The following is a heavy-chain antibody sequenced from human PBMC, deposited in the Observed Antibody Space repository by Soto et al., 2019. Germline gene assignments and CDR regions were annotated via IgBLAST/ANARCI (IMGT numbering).Heavy chain of an antibody. D-gene: IGHD4-17*01. J-gene: IGHJ4*02. CDR2: IYYSGST. CDR3: ARLTTVTSYYFDY. V-gene: IGHV4-31*03. CDR1: GGSISRGGYY. Sequence: QVQLQESGPGLVTPSQTLSLTCTVSGGSISRGGYYWSWIRQHPGKGLEWIGYIYYSGSTYYNPSLKSRVTISVDTSKNQFSLKLSSVTAADTAVYYCARLTTVTSYYFDYWGQGTLVTVSS.